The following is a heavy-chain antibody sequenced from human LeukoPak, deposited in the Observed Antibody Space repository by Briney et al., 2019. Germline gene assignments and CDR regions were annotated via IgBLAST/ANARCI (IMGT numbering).Heavy chain of an antibody. Sequence: SETLSLTCTVSGGSISSGSYYWSWIRQPAGEGLEWIGRIYTSGSTNYNPSLKSRVTISVDTSKNQFSLKLSSVTAADTAVYYCARDKDFWSGYRGDYYYYYMDVWGKGTTVTVSS. CDR2: IYTSGST. V-gene: IGHV4-61*02. D-gene: IGHD3-3*01. J-gene: IGHJ6*03. CDR1: GGSISSGSYY. CDR3: ARDKDFWSGYRGDYYYYYMDV.